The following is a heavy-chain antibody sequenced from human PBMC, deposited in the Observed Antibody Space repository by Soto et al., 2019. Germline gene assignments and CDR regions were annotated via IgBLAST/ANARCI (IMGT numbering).Heavy chain of an antibody. D-gene: IGHD1-26*01. V-gene: IGHV1-18*01. CDR1: GYTFTSYG. J-gene: IGHJ6*02. CDR2: ISAYNGNT. Sequence: QVQLVQSGAEVKKPGASVKVSCKASGYTFTSYGISWVRQAPGQGLEWMGWISAYNGNTNYAQKLQGRVTMTTDTSTSTAYMELMSLRSDDTAVYYCASFFNSGSYPTYYYYGMDVWGQGTTVTVSS. CDR3: ASFFNSGSYPTYYYYGMDV.